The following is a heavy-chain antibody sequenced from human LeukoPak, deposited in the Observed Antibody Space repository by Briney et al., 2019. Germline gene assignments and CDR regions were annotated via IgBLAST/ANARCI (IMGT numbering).Heavy chain of an antibody. CDR1: GYTFKNYA. V-gene: IGHV7-4-1*01. CDR3: ARGAMIPAGGFDP. D-gene: IGHD3-22*01. J-gene: IGHJ5*02. Sequence: ASVKVSCKASGYTFKNYAINWVRQAPGQGLEWMGWINTNTGNPTYAQGFTGRFVFSLDTSVSTTYLQIRSLKAEDTAVYYCARGAMIPAGGFDPWGQGTLVTVSS. CDR2: INTNTGNP.